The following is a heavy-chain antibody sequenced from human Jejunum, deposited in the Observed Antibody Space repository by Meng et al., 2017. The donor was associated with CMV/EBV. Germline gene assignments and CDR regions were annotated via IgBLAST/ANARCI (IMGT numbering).Heavy chain of an antibody. CDR3: VRSGGTLDY. V-gene: IGHV3-74*01. CDR2: VNPASTTT. D-gene: IGHD2-8*02. CDR1: GVPFSTYC. J-gene: IGHJ4*02. Sequence: LILSCAASGVPFSTYCMHWVRQAPEWWLVWVSRVNPASTTTAYADSVRGRFALSRDNAKNTLCLQMNSLRDEDTAVYYCVRSGGTLDYWGQGTLVTFSS.